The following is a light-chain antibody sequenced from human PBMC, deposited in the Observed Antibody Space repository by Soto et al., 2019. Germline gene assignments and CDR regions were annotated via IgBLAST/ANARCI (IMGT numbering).Light chain of an antibody. CDR3: QQYYSDPRLT. CDR2: AAS. Sequence: DIQLTQSPSFLSASVGDRVTITCRASQGISSYLAWYQQKPVKAPKLLIYAASTLQSGVPSRFSGSGSGTDFTLTISCLQSEDFATYYCQQYYSDPRLTFGGGTKVDIK. CDR1: QGISSY. J-gene: IGKJ4*01. V-gene: IGKV1-9*01.